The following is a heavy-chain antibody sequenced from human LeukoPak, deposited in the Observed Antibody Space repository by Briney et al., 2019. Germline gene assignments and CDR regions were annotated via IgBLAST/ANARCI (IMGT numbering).Heavy chain of an antibody. D-gene: IGHD6-13*01. V-gene: IGHV1-18*01. CDR1: GYTFTTYD. CDR3: AREVAAAGSNWFDP. J-gene: IGHJ5*02. CDR2: ISAYNGNT. Sequence: ASVKVSCKASGYTFTTYDISWVRQAPGQGLEWMGWISAYNGNTNYAQKLQGRVTMTTGTSTSTAYMELRSLRSDDTAVYYCAREVAAAGSNWFDPWGQGTLVTVSS.